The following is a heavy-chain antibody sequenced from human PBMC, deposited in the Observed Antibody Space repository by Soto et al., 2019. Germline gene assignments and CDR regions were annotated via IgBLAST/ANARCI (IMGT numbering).Heavy chain of an antibody. CDR3: ASRRLFHYDSSGYSYYYYGMDV. Sequence: GASVKVSCKASGGTFSSYAISWVRQAPGQGLEWMGGIIPIFGTANYAQKFQGRVTITADESTSTAYMELSSLRSEDTAVYYCASRRLFHYDSSGYSYYYYGMDVWGQGTTVTVSS. CDR2: IIPIFGTA. J-gene: IGHJ6*02. CDR1: GGTFSSYA. D-gene: IGHD3-22*01. V-gene: IGHV1-69*13.